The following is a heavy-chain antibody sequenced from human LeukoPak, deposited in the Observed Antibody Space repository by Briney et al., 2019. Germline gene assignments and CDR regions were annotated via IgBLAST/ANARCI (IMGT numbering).Heavy chain of an antibody. CDR3: ARASGYYDSSGYYYPYWFDP. D-gene: IGHD3-22*01. V-gene: IGHV1-69*04. CDR1: GGTFSSYA. Sequence: SVKVSCKASGGTFSSYAISWVRQAPGQGLEWMGRIIPILGIANYAQKFQGRVTITADKSTSTAYMELSSLRSGDTAVYYCARASGYYDSSGYYYPYWFDPWGQGTLVTVSS. J-gene: IGHJ5*02. CDR2: IIPILGIA.